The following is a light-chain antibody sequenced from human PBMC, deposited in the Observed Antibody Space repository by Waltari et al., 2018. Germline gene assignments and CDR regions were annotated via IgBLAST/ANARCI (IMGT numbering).Light chain of an antibody. Sequence: QSVLTQPPSASGTPGQRVTISCSGSSSNIGDNAVNWYQQLPGKAPKLLIYRNDQRPSEVPDRFSASKSGTSASLAISGLQSEDEADYYCAAWDDRMNGHWVFGGGTKVTDL. J-gene: IGLJ3*02. CDR3: AAWDDRMNGHWV. CDR1: SSNIGDNA. CDR2: RND. V-gene: IGLV1-44*01.